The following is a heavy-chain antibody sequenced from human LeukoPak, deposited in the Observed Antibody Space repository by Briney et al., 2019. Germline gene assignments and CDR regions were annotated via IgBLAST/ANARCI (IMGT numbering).Heavy chain of an antibody. CDR3: AKGLSYYDSSGYYTPWY. J-gene: IGHJ4*02. V-gene: IGHV3-9*01. CDR1: GFTFDDYA. D-gene: IGHD3-22*01. Sequence: GGSLRLSCAASGFTFDDYAMHWVRQAPGKGLEWVSGISWNSGSIGYADSVKGRFTISRDNAKNSLYLQMNSLRAEDTALYYCAKGLSYYDSSGYYTPWYWGQGTLVTVSS. CDR2: ISWNSGSI.